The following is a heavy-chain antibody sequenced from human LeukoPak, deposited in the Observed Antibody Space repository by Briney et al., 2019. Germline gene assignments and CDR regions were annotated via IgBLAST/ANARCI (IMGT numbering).Heavy chain of an antibody. CDR3: VRDWDHYDFDS. Sequence: GGSLRLSCAASGFTFSSYAMSWVRQAPGKGLVWVSRVSRDGNDRIYADSVKGRLTISRDNAKNTLYLQMNSLRVEDTAVYYCVRDWDHYDFDSWGQGTLVTVSS. J-gene: IGHJ5*01. CDR1: GFTFSSYA. D-gene: IGHD3-3*01. CDR2: VSRDGNDR. V-gene: IGHV3-74*01.